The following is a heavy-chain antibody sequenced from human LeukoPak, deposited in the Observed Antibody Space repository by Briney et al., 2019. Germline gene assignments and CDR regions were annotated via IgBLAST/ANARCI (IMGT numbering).Heavy chain of an antibody. J-gene: IGHJ1*01. Sequence: SETLSLTCTVSGGSISSYYWSWIRQPPGKGLEWIGYIYYSGSTNYNPFLKSRVTISVDTSKNQFSLKLSSVTAADTAVYYCARDGAAAGEYFQHWGQGTLVTVSS. CDR2: IYYSGST. CDR1: GGSISSYY. D-gene: IGHD6-13*01. V-gene: IGHV4-59*01. CDR3: ARDGAAAGEYFQH.